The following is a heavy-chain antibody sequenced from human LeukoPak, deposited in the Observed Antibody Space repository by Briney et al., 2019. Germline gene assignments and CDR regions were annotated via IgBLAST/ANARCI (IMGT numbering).Heavy chain of an antibody. V-gene: IGHV3-7*01. CDR2: IKQDGSEK. CDR1: GFTFNKYA. Sequence: PGRSLRLSCAASGFTFNKYAMHWVRQAPGKGLEWVANIKQDGSEKYYVDSVKGRFTISRDNAKNSLYLQMNSLRAEDTAVYYCARGKMCGYNFCWYFDLWGRGTLVTVSS. J-gene: IGHJ2*01. CDR3: ARGKMCGYNFCWYFDL. D-gene: IGHD5-24*01.